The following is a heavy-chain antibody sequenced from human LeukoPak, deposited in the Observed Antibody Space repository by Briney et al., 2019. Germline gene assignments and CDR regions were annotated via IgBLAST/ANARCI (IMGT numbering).Heavy chain of an antibody. CDR1: GGSFSGCY. D-gene: IGHD3-10*01. V-gene: IGHV4-34*01. J-gene: IGHJ4*02. Sequence: PSETLSLTCAVYGGSFSGCYWSWIRQPPGKGLEWIGEINHSGSTNYNPSLKSRVTISVDTSKNQFSLKLSSVTAADTAVYYCARARVNYYYGSGSYSWFDYWGQGTLVTVSS. CDR2: INHSGST. CDR3: ARARVNYYYGSGSYSWFDY.